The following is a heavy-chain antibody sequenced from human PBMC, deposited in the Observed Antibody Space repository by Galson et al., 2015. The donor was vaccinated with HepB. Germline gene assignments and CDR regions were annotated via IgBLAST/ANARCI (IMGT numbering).Heavy chain of an antibody. Sequence: QSGAEVKKPGESLKISCKGSGYNFPNYWIGWVRQMPGKGLEWMGIIYPDDSDTRFGPAFQGQVTISADKSINTAYLQWSSLKASDTAMYYCARRVMGFFDYWGQGTLVTVSS. D-gene: IGHD3-16*01. CDR1: GYNFPNYW. J-gene: IGHJ4*02. V-gene: IGHV5-51*01. CDR2: IYPDDSDT. CDR3: ARRVMGFFDY.